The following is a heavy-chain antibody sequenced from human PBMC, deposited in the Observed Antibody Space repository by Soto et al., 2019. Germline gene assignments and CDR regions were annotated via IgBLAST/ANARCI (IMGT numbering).Heavy chain of an antibody. J-gene: IGHJ3*02. Sequence: GGSLRLSCAASGFTFSDYYMSWIRQAPGKGLEWVSYISSSGSTIYYADSVKGRFTISRDNAKNSLYLQRNSLRAEDTAVYYCARERRYCSGGSCYSEDAFDIWGQGTMVTVSS. V-gene: IGHV3-11*01. CDR2: ISSSGSTI. D-gene: IGHD2-15*01. CDR1: GFTFSDYY. CDR3: ARERRYCSGGSCYSEDAFDI.